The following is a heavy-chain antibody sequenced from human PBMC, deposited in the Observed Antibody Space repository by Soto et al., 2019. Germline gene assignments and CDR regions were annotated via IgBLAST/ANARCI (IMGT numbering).Heavy chain of an antibody. V-gene: IGHV3-30-3*01. D-gene: IGHD2-2*01. CDR3: ALGYCSSTSCYPSSLDY. Sequence: GGSLRLSCAASGFTFSSYAMHWVRQAPGKGLEWVAVISYDGSNKYYADSVKGRFTISRDNSKNTLYLQMNSLRAEDAAVFYCALGYCSSTSCYPSSLDYWGQGTLVTVSS. J-gene: IGHJ4*02. CDR2: ISYDGSNK. CDR1: GFTFSSYA.